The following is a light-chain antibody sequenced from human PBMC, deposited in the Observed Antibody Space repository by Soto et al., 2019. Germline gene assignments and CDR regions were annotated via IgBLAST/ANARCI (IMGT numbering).Light chain of an antibody. Sequence: QSALTQPASVSGSPGQSITISCTGTSSDVGGYNYVSWYQQHPGKAPKLMIYDVSNRPSGVSNRFSGSKSGNTASLTISGLQAEDEADYYCISYTSSSTLDVFGTGTELTVL. CDR2: DVS. CDR1: SSDVGGYNY. J-gene: IGLJ1*01. V-gene: IGLV2-14*01. CDR3: ISYTSSSTLDV.